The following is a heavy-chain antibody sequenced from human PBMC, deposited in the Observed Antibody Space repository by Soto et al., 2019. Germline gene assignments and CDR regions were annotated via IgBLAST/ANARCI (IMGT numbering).Heavy chain of an antibody. CDR3: ARKDDCSSTSCYDY. CDR2: ISSSGSTR. Sequence: GGSLRLSCAASGFTFSSYEMNWVRQAPGKGLEWVSYISSSGSTRYYADSVKGRCTISRDNAKNSLYLQMNSLSAEDSAVYYCARKDDCSSTSCYDYWGQGTLVTVSS. D-gene: IGHD2-2*01. CDR1: GFTFSSYE. J-gene: IGHJ4*02. V-gene: IGHV3-48*03.